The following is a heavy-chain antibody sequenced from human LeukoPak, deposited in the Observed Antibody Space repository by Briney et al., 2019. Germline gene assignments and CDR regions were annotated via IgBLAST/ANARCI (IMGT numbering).Heavy chain of an antibody. CDR2: IRSKAYGGTT. D-gene: IGHD5-18*01. J-gene: IGHJ4*02. CDR1: GFTFGDYA. CDR3: TRGRGYSCGYSDY. V-gene: IGHV3-49*03. Sequence: GGSLRLSCTTSGFTFGDYAMSWFRQTPGKGLEWVGFIRSKAYGGTTEYAASVKGRFTISSDDSKNIAYLQMDSLKTEDTAIYYCTRGRGYSCGYSDYWGQGTPVTVSS.